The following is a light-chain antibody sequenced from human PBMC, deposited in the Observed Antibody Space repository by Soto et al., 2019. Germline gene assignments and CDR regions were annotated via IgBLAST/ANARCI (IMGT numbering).Light chain of an antibody. CDR1: ETFCSGC. CDR3: QHYGTTPWT. J-gene: IGKJ1*01. Sequence: DTVLTQSPATVSLSPGESVTLSCRASETFCSGCLAWYQQKPGQSPRLLIYGASSRATGIPDRFSGSGSGTDFTLTSRRLEPEDFAVYYCQHYGTTPWTFGPGTKVGIK. CDR2: GAS. V-gene: IGKV3-20*01.